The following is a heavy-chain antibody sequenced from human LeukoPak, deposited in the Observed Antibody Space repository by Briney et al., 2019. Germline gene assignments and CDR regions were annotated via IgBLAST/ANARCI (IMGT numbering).Heavy chain of an antibody. CDR1: GGSVSNYY. D-gene: IGHD6-6*01. V-gene: IGHV4-59*02. Sequence: SETLSLTCTVSGGSVSNYYWSWIRQPPGKGLEWIGYIYYTGSTNYNPSLTSRVNISVDTSKNQFSLNLTSVTAADTAVYYCARWGSIAVARFDYWGQGTLVTVSS. CDR3: ARWGSIAVARFDY. J-gene: IGHJ4*02. CDR2: IYYTGST.